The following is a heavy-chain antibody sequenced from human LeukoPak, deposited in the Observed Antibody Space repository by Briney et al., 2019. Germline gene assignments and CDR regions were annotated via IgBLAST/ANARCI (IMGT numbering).Heavy chain of an antibody. J-gene: IGHJ2*01. CDR1: GGSISSYY. CDR3: ARPGDGYSSGWWYFDL. V-gene: IGHV4-59*08. CDR2: IYYSGST. Sequence: PSETLSLTCTVSGGSISSYYWSWIRQPPGKGLEWIGYIYYSGSTNYNPSLKSRVTISVDTSKNQFSLKLSSVTAADTAVYYCARPGDGYSSGWWYFDLWGRGTLVTVSS. D-gene: IGHD6-19*01.